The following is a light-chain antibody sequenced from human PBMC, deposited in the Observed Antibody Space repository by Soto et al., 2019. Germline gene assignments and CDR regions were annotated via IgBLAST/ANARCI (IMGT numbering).Light chain of an antibody. Sequence: DIQMTQSPSSLSASVGDRVTITCRTSQNIFSYLNWYQQKPGKAPKLLIYKASTLKSGVPSRFSGSGSGTDFALTITSLQAEDFATYYCQQLRMYPSTFGGGTKVDIK. CDR3: QQLRMYPST. CDR1: QNIFSY. J-gene: IGKJ4*01. CDR2: KAS. V-gene: IGKV1-39*01.